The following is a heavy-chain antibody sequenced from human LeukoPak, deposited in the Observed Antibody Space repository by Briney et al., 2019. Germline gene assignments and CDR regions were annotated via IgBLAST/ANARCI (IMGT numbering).Heavy chain of an antibody. Sequence: WVRQPPGKGPEWIGSVYYIGSTFYNPSLKSRLTISIDTSKNQFSLKLRSVTAADTAVYYCARERGRDGYNYLYFDYWGQGTLVTVSS. V-gene: IGHV4-39*07. CDR3: ARERGRDGYNYLYFDY. D-gene: IGHD5-24*01. J-gene: IGHJ4*02. CDR2: VYYIGST.